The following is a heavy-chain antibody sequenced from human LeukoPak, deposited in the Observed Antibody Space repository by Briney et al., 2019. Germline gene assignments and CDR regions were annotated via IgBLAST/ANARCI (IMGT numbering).Heavy chain of an antibody. J-gene: IGHJ4*02. Sequence: GGSLRLSCAASGFTFSSYEMNWVRQAPGKGLEWVPAISDTGNTYHADSVKGRFTISRDSSKNTLFLQMNRLRPEDAAVYYCAKAPVTTCRGAFCYPFDYWGLGTLVTVSS. V-gene: IGHV3-23*01. D-gene: IGHD2-15*01. CDR3: AKAPVTTCRGAFCYPFDY. CDR2: ISDTGNT. CDR1: GFTFSSYE.